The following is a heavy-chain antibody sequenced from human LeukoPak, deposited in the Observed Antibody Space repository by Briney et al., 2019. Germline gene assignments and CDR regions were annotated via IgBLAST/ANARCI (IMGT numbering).Heavy chain of an antibody. D-gene: IGHD3-22*01. CDR3: AKESYDSSGCTDY. Sequence: GGSLRLSCAASGFTFSSYGMSWVRQAPGKGLEWVSAISGSGGSTYYVDSVKGRFTISRDNSKNTLYLQMNSLRAEDTAVYYCAKESYDSSGCTDYWGQGTLVTVSS. J-gene: IGHJ4*02. V-gene: IGHV3-23*01. CDR1: GFTFSSYG. CDR2: ISGSGGST.